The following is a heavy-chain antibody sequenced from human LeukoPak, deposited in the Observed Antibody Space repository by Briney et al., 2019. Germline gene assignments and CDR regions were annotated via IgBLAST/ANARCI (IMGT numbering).Heavy chain of an antibody. D-gene: IGHD3-10*01. V-gene: IGHV3-23*01. CDR1: GFSFTSHA. Sequence: QPGGSLRLSCGAAGFSFTSHALTWVRRSPGKGLEWVSSISPSGDTYYADSVKGRFTSSRDSSTSTLYLQMNSLRVEDTAVYYCAKVTWFGEPGRGHGTLVTVSS. CDR3: AKVTWFGEPG. CDR2: ISPSGDT. J-gene: IGHJ4*01.